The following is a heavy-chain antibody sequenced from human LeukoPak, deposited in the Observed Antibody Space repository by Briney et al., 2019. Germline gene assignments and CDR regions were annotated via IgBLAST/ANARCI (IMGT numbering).Heavy chain of an antibody. CDR3: ARVSKNTGGWSFYDY. J-gene: IGHJ4*02. Sequence: GGSLRLSCAASGFTFSSYDMHWVRQVTGKGLEWVSAIGTAGDTYYPDSVKGRFTISRENAKNSLYLQMDSLRAGDTAVYYCARVSKNTGGWSFYDYWGQGTLVTVSS. V-gene: IGHV3-13*01. D-gene: IGHD2-8*02. CDR2: IGTAGDT. CDR1: GFTFSSYD.